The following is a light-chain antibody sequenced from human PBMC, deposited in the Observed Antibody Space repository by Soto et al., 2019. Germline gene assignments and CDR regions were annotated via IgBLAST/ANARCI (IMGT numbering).Light chain of an antibody. J-gene: IGKJ1*01. V-gene: IGKV1-8*01. CDR3: QQYYSYPRT. CDR1: QGISSY. Sequence: VRMTPTPSSFSASTGDRVTITCRASQGISSYLAWYQQKPGKAPKLLIYAASTLQSGVPSRFSGSGSGTDFTLTISCLQSEDFATYYCQQYYSYPRTFGQGTKVDIK. CDR2: AAS.